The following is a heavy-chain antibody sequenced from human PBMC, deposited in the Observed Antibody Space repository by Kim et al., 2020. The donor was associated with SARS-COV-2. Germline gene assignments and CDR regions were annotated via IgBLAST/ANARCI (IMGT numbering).Heavy chain of an antibody. CDR1: GGSISSYY. Sequence: SETLSLTCTVSGGSISSYYWSWIRQPPGKGLEWIGYIYYSGSTNYNPSLKSRLTISVDTSKNQFSLKLSSVTAADTAVYYCARFGLYSSGAGGFDYWGQGTLVTVSS. V-gene: IGHV4-59*13. CDR2: IYYSGST. D-gene: IGHD6-19*01. J-gene: IGHJ4*02. CDR3: ARFGLYSSGAGGFDY.